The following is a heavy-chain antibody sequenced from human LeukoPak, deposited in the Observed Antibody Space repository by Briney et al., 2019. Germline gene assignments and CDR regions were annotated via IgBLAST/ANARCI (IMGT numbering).Heavy chain of an antibody. CDR1: GVTFSNYA. CDR3: AGRYCINTGCPRGNYYYFGLGV. J-gene: IGHJ6*02. CDR2: IIPAPGTS. V-gene: IGHV1-69*01. D-gene: IGHD2-2*01. Sequence: ASVKVSCKASGVTFSNYAVSWVRQAPGQGLEWMGGIIPAPGTSNYAQKFQGRVTITADESTSTAYMELSSLRSDDTAVYYCAGRYCINTGCPRGNYYYFGLGVWGRGTTVTVSS.